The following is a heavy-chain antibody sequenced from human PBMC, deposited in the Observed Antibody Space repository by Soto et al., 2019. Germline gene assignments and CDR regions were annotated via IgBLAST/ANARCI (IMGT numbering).Heavy chain of an antibody. V-gene: IGHV4-31*03. CDR1: GGSISGGRYY. J-gene: IGHJ6*02. CDR3: TRDRGFGMDV. CDR2: IYDNGIT. Sequence: QVPLQESGPGLVKPSQTLSLTCNVSGGSISGGRYYWNWIRQHPGKGLEWIGNIYDNGITYYNPSLMSRVIISEDTSKNQFSLRLSSVTAADTAVYYCTRDRGFGMDVWGQGTTVTVSS.